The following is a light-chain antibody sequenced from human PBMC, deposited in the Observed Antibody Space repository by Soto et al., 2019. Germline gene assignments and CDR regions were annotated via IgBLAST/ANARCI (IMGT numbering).Light chain of an antibody. CDR3: SSYTSSSTRV. CDR2: EVS. V-gene: IGLV2-14*01. CDR1: SSDVGGYNY. Sequence: QSALTQPASVSGSPGQSITISCTGTSSDVGGYNYVSWYQQHPGKVPKLMIYEVSNRPSGVSNRFSGSKSGNTASLPISGLQAEDEADYYCSSYTSSSTRVFGGGTKLTVL. J-gene: IGLJ3*02.